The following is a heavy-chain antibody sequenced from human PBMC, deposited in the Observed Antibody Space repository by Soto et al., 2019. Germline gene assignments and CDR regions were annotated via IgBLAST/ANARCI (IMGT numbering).Heavy chain of an antibody. V-gene: IGHV4-30-4*01. CDR2: IYYSGST. CDR1: GGSISSGDYY. J-gene: IGHJ6*02. Sequence: KPSETLSLTCTVSGGSISSGDYYWSWIRQPPGKGLEWIGYIYYSGSTYYNPSLKSRVTISVDTSKNQFSLKLSSVTAADTAVYYCRGVPAASYYYYGMDVWGQGTTVTVS. CDR3: RGVPAASYYYYGMDV. D-gene: IGHD2-2*01.